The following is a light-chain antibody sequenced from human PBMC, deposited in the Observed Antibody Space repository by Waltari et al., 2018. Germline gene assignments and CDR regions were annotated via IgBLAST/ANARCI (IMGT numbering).Light chain of an antibody. CDR3: QQYNTWPT. J-gene: IGKJ1*01. CDR2: GAS. Sequence: EIVMTQSPATLSVSPGERATLSCRASQSVSSNLAWYQQKPGQAPRLRIYGASTRATGIPDRFSGSGSGTEFTLTISSLQSEDFAVYYCQQYNTWPTFGQGTKVEI. CDR1: QSVSSN. V-gene: IGKV3-15*01.